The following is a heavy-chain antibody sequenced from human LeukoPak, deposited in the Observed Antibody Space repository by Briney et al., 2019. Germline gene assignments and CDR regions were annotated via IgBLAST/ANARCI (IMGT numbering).Heavy chain of an antibody. Sequence: SGGSLRLSCAASGFTFSSCGMHWVRQAPGKGLEWVAFIRYDGSNKYYADSVKGRFTISRDNSKNTLYLQMNSLRAEDTAVYYCAKDRATMVRGVIVFSDYWGQGTLVTVSS. CDR3: AKDRATMVRGVIVFSDY. J-gene: IGHJ4*02. V-gene: IGHV3-30*02. CDR1: GFTFSSCG. CDR2: IRYDGSNK. D-gene: IGHD3-10*01.